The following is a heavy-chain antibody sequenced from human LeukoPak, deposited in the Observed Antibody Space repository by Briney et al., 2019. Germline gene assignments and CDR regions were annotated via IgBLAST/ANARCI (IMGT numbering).Heavy chain of an antibody. CDR2: IYTSGST. Sequence: SETLSLTCTVSGGSISSYYWSWIRQPAGKGLEWIGRIYTSGSTNYNPSLKSRVTMSVDTSKNQFSLKLSSVTAADTAVYYCARVLKQQLVPDNRFDPWGQGTLVTVSS. J-gene: IGHJ5*02. CDR1: GGSISSYY. D-gene: IGHD6-13*01. V-gene: IGHV4-4*07. CDR3: ARVLKQQLVPDNRFDP.